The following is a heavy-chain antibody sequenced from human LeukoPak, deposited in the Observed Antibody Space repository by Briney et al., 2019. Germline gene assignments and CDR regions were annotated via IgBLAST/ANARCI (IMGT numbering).Heavy chain of an antibody. J-gene: IGHJ4*02. CDR3: VRGSTLSSAPDY. D-gene: IGHD3-22*01. V-gene: IGHV3-23*01. CDR1: GFTFSSYA. CDR2: ISGSGGST. Sequence: GGSLRLSCAASGFTFSSYAMSWVRQAPGKGLEWVSAISGSGGSTYYADSVKGRFTISRDNSKNTLYLQMNSLRAEDTAVYYCVRGSTLSSAPDYWGQGALVTVSS.